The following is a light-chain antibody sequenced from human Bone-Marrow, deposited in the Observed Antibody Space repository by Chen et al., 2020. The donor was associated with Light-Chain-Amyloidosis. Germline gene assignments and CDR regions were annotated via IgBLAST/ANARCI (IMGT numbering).Light chain of an antibody. V-gene: IGLV3-21*02. CDR1: DLPTKY. CDR2: RDT. Sequence: SYELTQPPSVSVSPGQTARITGSGDDLPTKYAYWYQQKPGQAPGLVIHRDTERPSGISERFSGSNSGNTATLTISRVEAGDEADYYCQVWDSSSDHLFGGGTKLTVL. CDR3: QVWDSSSDHL. J-gene: IGLJ2*01.